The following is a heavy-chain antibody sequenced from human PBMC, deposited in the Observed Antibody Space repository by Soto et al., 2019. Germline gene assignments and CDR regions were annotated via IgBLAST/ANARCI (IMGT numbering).Heavy chain of an antibody. Sequence: EVQLVESGGGLVQPGGSLRLSCAASGFTFSSYSMNWVRQAPGKGLEWVSYISSSSSTIYYADSVKGRFTISRDNAKNSLDLQMNSLRDEDTAVYYCAREPPVGSYSSLVFYYGMDVWGQGTTVTVSS. CDR1: GFTFSSYS. D-gene: IGHD1-26*01. CDR2: ISSSSSTI. V-gene: IGHV3-48*02. J-gene: IGHJ6*02. CDR3: AREPPVGSYSSLVFYYGMDV.